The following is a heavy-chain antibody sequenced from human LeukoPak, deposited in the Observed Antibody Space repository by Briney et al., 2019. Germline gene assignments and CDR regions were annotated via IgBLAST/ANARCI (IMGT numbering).Heavy chain of an antibody. J-gene: IGHJ4*02. Sequence: SETLSLTCTVSGGSISSYYWSWIRQPPGQGLEWIGYIYYSGSTNYNPSLKSRVTISVDTSKNQFSLKLSSVTAADTAVYYCARSGRGPADYWGQGTLVTVSS. CDR2: IYYSGST. D-gene: IGHD2-2*01. CDR3: ARSGRGPADY. V-gene: IGHV4-59*01. CDR1: GGSISSYY.